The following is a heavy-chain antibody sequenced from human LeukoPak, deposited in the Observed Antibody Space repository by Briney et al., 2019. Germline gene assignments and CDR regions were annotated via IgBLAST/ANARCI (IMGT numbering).Heavy chain of an antibody. Sequence: SETLSLTCTVSGGSINSYFWSWIRQPPGKGLQWIGYIYYSGSTNYNPSLKSRVTISVDASEKQFSLKLSSVTAADTAVYYCARSYGGSYYYYYYMDVWGKGTTVTVSS. CDR2: IYYSGST. CDR1: GGSINSYF. J-gene: IGHJ6*03. D-gene: IGHD4-23*01. V-gene: IGHV4-59*12. CDR3: ARSYGGSYYYYYYMDV.